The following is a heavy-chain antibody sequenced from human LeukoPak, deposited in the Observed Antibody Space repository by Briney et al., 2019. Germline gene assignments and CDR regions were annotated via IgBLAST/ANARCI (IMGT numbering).Heavy chain of an antibody. CDR2: INHSGST. V-gene: IGHV4-34*01. CDR3: ARFPGYYDSSGYYVDY. CDR1: GGSFSGYY. J-gene: IGHJ4*02. Sequence: PSETLSLTCAVYGGSFSGYYWSWFRHPPGKGLEGFGEINHSGSTNYNPSLKSRVTISVDTSKNQFSLKLSSVTAADTAVYYCARFPGYYDSSGYYVDYWGQGTLVTVSS. D-gene: IGHD3-22*01.